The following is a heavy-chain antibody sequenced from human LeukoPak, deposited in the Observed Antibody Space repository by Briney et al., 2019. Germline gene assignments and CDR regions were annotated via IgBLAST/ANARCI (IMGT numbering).Heavy chain of an antibody. V-gene: IGHV3-23*01. J-gene: IGHJ4*02. D-gene: IGHD6-6*01. CDR1: GFTFDDYA. CDR3: AKEEYSSSSGY. Sequence: PGRSLRLSCAASGFTFDDYAMHWVRQAPGKGLEWVSAISGSGGSTYYADSVKGRFTISRDNSKNTLYLQMNSLRAEDTAVYYCAKEEYSSSSGYWGQGTLVTVSS. CDR2: ISGSGGST.